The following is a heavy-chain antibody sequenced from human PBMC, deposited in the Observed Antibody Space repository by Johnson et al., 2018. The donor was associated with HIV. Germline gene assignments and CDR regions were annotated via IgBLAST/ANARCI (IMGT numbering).Heavy chain of an antibody. D-gene: IGHD3-10*01. V-gene: IGHV3-30-3*01. J-gene: IGHJ3*02. CDR2: ISSDGNRK. Sequence: QVQLVESGGGIVQPGRSLRLSCAASGFTFSYSAFHWVRQPPGEGLEWVALISSDGNRKYYADSLKGRFTISRDNSKNTLYLQMNSLRAEDTAVYYCAKEGTTMEVDIWGQGTMVTVSS. CDR3: AKEGTTMEVDI. CDR1: GFTFSYSA.